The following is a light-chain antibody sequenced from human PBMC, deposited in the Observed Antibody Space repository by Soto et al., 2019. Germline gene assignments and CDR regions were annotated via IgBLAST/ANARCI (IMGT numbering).Light chain of an antibody. V-gene: IGKV3-20*01. CDR2: DAS. CDR3: QQYGSPPQT. Sequence: EIVMTQSPATLSVSPGERATLSCRASQSVSSNLAWYQQKPGQAPRLLIYDASSRAAGIPDRFSGSGSGTDFTLTISRMETEDFAVYYCQQYGSPPQTFGQGTKVDIK. CDR1: QSVSSN. J-gene: IGKJ1*01.